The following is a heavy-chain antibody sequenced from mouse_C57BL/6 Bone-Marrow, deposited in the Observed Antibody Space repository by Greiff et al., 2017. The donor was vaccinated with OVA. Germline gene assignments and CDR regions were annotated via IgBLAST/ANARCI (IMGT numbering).Heavy chain of an antibody. V-gene: IGHV1-64*01. CDR3: ARSGETAQARGFAY. Sequence: VQLQQPGAELVKPGASVKLSCKASGYTFTSYWMHWVKQRPGQGLEWIGMIHPNSGSTNYNEKFKSKATLTVDKSSSTAYMQLSSLTSEDSAVYYCARSGETAQARGFAYWGQGTLVTVSA. CDR2: IHPNSGST. J-gene: IGHJ3*01. D-gene: IGHD3-2*02. CDR1: GYTFTSYW.